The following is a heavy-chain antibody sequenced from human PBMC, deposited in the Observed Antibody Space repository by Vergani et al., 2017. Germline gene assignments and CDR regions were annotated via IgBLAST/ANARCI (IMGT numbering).Heavy chain of an antibody. Sequence: QVQLQESGPGLVKPSETLSLTCTVSGGSISNYWSWIRQPPGKGLEWIGYIYYSGSTNYNPSLKSRVTISVDTSKNQFSLKLSSVTAADTAVYYCARERPRSLISGSYYYFDYWGQGTLVTVSS. D-gene: IGHD1-26*01. V-gene: IGHV4-59*01. CDR1: GGSISNY. CDR3: ARERPRSLISGSYYYFDY. J-gene: IGHJ4*02. CDR2: IYYSGST.